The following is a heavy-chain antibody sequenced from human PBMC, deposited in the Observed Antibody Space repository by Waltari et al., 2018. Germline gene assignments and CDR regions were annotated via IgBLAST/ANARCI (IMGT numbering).Heavy chain of an antibody. V-gene: IGHV1-69*01. J-gene: IGHJ6*02. D-gene: IGHD2-2*01. CDR1: GGTFSSYA. Sequence: QVQLVQSGAEVKKPGSSVKVSCKASGGTFSSYAISWVRQAPGQGLEWMGGIIPIFGTANYAQKVQGRVTITADESTSTAYMELSSLRSEDTAVYYCARVLYCSSTSCYGSHYYYGMDVWGQGTTVTVSS. CDR2: IIPIFGTA. CDR3: ARVLYCSSTSCYGSHYYYGMDV.